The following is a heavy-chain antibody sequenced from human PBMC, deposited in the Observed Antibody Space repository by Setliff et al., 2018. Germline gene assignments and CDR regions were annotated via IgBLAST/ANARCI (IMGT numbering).Heavy chain of an antibody. CDR1: VYSLSRDCH. CDR2: IYYSGNT. J-gene: IGHJ6*03. V-gene: IGHV4-38-2*02. CDR3: AREQSNYDFWSGYYGSYYYMDV. Sequence: SETLSLTCAVSVYSLSRDCHWGWLRQPPGKGLELIGSIYYSGNTYYNPSLKSRVTISVEPSKNQFSLKLSSVTAADTAVYYCAREQSNYDFWSGYYGSYYYMDVWGKGTTVTVSS. D-gene: IGHD3-3*01.